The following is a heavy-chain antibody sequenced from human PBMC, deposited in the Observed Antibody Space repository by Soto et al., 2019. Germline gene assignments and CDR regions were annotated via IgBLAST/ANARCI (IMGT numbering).Heavy chain of an antibody. CDR3: ASLYPGYSGYFDY. CDR1: GGSISSYY. J-gene: IGHJ4*02. Sequence: QVQLQESGPGLVKPSETLSLTCTVSGGSISSYYWSWIRQPPGKGLEWIGYIYYSGSTNYNPALRSRVTISVDTSKHQFSLKLSSVTAADTAVYYCASLYPGYSGYFDYWGQGTLVTVSS. D-gene: IGHD1-26*01. CDR2: IYYSGST. V-gene: IGHV4-59*08.